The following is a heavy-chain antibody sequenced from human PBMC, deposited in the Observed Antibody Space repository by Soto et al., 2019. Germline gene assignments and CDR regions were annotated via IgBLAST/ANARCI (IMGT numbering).Heavy chain of an antibody. Sequence: QVQLVQSGAEVKKPGSSVKVSCKASGGTFSSYAISWVRQAPGQGLEWMGGIIPIFGTANYAQKFQGRVTITADESTSTAYMELGSLRAEDTAVYYCARDDAIVRRQDYYYYGMDVWGQGTTVTVSS. J-gene: IGHJ6*02. CDR2: IIPIFGTA. D-gene: IGHD3-22*01. V-gene: IGHV1-69*01. CDR3: ARDDAIVRRQDYYYYGMDV. CDR1: GGTFSSYA.